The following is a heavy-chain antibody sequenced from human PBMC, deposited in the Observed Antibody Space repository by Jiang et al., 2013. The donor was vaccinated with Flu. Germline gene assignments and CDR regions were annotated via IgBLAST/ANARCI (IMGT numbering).Heavy chain of an antibody. CDR1: GVSITSGGYS. V-gene: IGHV4-61*02. CDR2: VYTSGTGNA. CDR3: ARGDYVWGSYRLEADY. Sequence: GLVKPSQTLSLTCTVSGVSITSGGYSWSWIRQPVGRGLEWIGRVYTSGTGNANYSPSLRSRVTISKDTSKNQFFLKLASVTAADTAVYYCARGDYVWGSYRLEADYWGRGTLVTVSS. J-gene: IGHJ4*02. D-gene: IGHD3-16*02.